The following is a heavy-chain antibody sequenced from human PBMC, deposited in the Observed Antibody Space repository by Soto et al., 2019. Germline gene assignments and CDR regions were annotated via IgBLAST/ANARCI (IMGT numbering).Heavy chain of an antibody. Sequence: PGGSLRLSCAASGFTFSSYGMHWVRQAPGKGLEWVAVISYDGSNKYYADSVKGRFTISRDNSKSTLYLQMDSLRAEDTAVDYCAREHAWEYHPYSYYAMDVWGQGTTVTVSS. D-gene: IGHD2-2*01. V-gene: IGHV3-30*03. J-gene: IGHJ6*02. CDR3: AREHAWEYHPYSYYAMDV. CDR2: ISYDGSNK. CDR1: GFTFSSYG.